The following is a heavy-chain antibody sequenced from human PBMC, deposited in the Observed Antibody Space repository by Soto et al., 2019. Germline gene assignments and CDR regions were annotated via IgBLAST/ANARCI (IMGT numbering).Heavy chain of an antibody. Sequence: GGSLRLSCAASGFTVSSNYMSWVRQAPGKGLEWVSVIYSGGSTYYADSVKGRFTISRDNSKNTLYLQMNSLRAEDTAVYYCARASGYGDLYYYGMDVWGQGTMVTVSS. CDR3: ARASGYGDLYYYGMDV. V-gene: IGHV3-53*01. J-gene: IGHJ6*02. CDR2: IYSGGST. CDR1: GFTVSSNY. D-gene: IGHD4-17*01.